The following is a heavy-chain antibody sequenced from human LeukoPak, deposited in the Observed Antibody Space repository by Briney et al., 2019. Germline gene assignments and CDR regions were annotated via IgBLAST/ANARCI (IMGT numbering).Heavy chain of an antibody. CDR3: ATYYYDSSGYLGGPN. Sequence: GGSLRLSCAASGFTFSSYEVNWVRQAPGKGLEWVSYISSSGSTIYYADSVKGRFTISRDNAKNSLYLQMNSLRAEDTAVYYCATYYYDSSGYLGGPNWGQGTLVTVSS. V-gene: IGHV3-48*03. D-gene: IGHD3-22*01. CDR2: ISSSGSTI. CDR1: GFTFSSYE. J-gene: IGHJ4*02.